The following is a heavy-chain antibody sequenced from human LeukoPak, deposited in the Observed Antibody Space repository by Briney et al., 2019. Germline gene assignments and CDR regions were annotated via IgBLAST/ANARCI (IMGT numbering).Heavy chain of an antibody. CDR3: ARDSGGNWFDP. CDR1: GFTFSSYS. J-gene: IGHJ5*02. V-gene: IGHV3-48*01. CDR2: ISSSSSTI. Sequence: GGSLRLSCAASGFTFSSYSMNWVRQAPGKGLEWVSYISSSSSTIYYADSVKGRFTISGDNAKNSLYLQMNSLRAEDTAVYYCARDSGGNWFDPWGQGTLVTVSS. D-gene: IGHD3-16*01.